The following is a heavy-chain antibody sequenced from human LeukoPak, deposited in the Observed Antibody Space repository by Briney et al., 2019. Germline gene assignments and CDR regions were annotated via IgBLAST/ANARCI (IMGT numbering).Heavy chain of an antibody. Sequence: SETLSLTCTVSGASISNYYWSWIRQPAGKGLEWIGRISTSGTTYYSPSLKSRVTISLDTSKNQFSLKLSSVTAADTAIYYCARDFSSSSTVYYYYYMDVWGKGTTVTVSS. V-gene: IGHV4-4*07. D-gene: IGHD6-6*01. CDR3: ARDFSSSSTVYYYYYMDV. CDR2: ISTSGTT. CDR1: GASISNYY. J-gene: IGHJ6*03.